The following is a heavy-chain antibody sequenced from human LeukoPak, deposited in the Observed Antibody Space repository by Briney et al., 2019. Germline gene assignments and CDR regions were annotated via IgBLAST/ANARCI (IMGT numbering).Heavy chain of an antibody. CDR2: ISSSSKYI. J-gene: IGHJ4*02. D-gene: IGHD6-6*01. Sequence: GGSLRLSCAASGFTFNTYSMNWVRQAPGKGLEWVSSISSSSKYIYYADSVKGRFTISRDNAKNSLYLQMNSLRAEDTAVYYCASQTIAAGRDYWGQGTLVTVSS. CDR3: ASQTIAAGRDY. CDR1: GFTFNTYS. V-gene: IGHV3-21*01.